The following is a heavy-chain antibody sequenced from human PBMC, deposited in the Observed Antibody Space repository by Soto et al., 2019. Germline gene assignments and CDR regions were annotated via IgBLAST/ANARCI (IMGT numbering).Heavy chain of an antibody. V-gene: IGHV4-34*01. CDR1: GGSFSGYY. CDR2: INHSGST. D-gene: IGHD3-3*01. CDR3: ARGARRAVLRFLEWLLHDAFDI. J-gene: IGHJ3*02. Sequence: SETLSLTCAVYGGSFSGYYWSWIRQPPGKGLVWLGEINHSGSTNYNPSLKSRVTISVDTSKNQFSLKLSSVTAADTAVYYCARGARRAVLRFLEWLLHDAFDIWGQGTMVTVSS.